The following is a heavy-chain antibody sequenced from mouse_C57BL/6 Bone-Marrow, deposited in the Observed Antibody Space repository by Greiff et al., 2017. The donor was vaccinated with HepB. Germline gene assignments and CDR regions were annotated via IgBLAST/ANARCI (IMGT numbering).Heavy chain of an antibody. V-gene: IGHV14-4*01. CDR2: IDPENGDT. CDR1: GFNIKDDY. D-gene: IGHD1-1*01. J-gene: IGHJ2*01. CDR3: TTTVVATRYFDY. Sequence: VQLQQSGAELVRPGASVKLSCTASGFNIKDDYMHWVKQRPEQGLEWIGWIDPENGDTEYASKFQGKATITADTSSNTAYLQLSSLTSEDTAVYYCTTTVVATRYFDYWGQGTTLTVSS.